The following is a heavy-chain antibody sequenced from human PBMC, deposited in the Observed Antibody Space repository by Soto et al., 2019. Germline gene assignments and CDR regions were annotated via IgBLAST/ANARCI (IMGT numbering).Heavy chain of an antibody. CDR3: AHAGDYDLLTFDH. CDR1: GFSLSSKGMR. V-gene: IGHV2-5*08. CDR2: IYWDDDK. D-gene: IGHD4-17*01. J-gene: IGHJ4*02. Sequence: SCPTLVNPTQTLTLTCTFSGFSLSSKGMRVSWIRQPPGKALEWLALIYWDDDKRYSPSLKARLAISKHTSSNQVVLTITNMDPGDTATYFCAHAGDYDLLTFDHWGPGTLVTVS.